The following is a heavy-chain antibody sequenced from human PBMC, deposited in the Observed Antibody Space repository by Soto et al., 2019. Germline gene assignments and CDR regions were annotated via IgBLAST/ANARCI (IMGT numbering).Heavy chain of an antibody. V-gene: IGHV4-59*01. CDR1: GGSISNYY. J-gene: IGHJ4*02. Sequence: SETLSLTCTVSGGSISNYYWSWIRQPPGKGLEWIGYIYYSGSTNYNPSLKSRVTISVDTSKNQFSLKLSSVTAADTAVYYCARVSFREFPAAPFDYWGQGTLVTDSS. CDR2: IYYSGST. D-gene: IGHD2-2*01. CDR3: ARVSFREFPAAPFDY.